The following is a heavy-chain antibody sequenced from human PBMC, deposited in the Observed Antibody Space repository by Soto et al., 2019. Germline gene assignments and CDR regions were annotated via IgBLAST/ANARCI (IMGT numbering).Heavy chain of an antibody. CDR1: GFTFSSYG. J-gene: IGHJ4*02. Sequence: QPGGSLRLSCAASGFTFSSYGMHWVRQAPGKGLEWVAVISYDGSNKYYADSVKGRFTISRDNSKNTLYLQMNSLRAEDTAVYYCAKDCLTGYYDSSGLFDYWGQGTLVTVSS. CDR3: AKDCLTGYYDSSGLFDY. V-gene: IGHV3-30*18. CDR2: ISYDGSNK. D-gene: IGHD3-22*01.